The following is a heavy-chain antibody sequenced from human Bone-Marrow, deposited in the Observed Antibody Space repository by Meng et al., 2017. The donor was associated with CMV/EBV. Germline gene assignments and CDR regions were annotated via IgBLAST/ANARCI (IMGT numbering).Heavy chain of an antibody. CDR1: GGSVSSSRNY. CDR3: ARQGSGYYYFDY. J-gene: IGHJ4*02. Sequence: CTVSGGSVSSSRNYWGWIRQPPGKGLEWIGSIYYSGSTYYNPSLKSRVTIFVDTSKNQFSLKLSSVTAADTAVYYCARQGSGYYYFDYWGQGTLVTVSS. D-gene: IGHD3-22*01. V-gene: IGHV4-39*01. CDR2: IYYSGST.